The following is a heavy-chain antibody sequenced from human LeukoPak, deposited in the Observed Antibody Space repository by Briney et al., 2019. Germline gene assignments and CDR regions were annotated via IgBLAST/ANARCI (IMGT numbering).Heavy chain of an antibody. Sequence: PSETLSLTCTVSGGSISSYHWSWIRQPPGKGLEWIGYIYSSGSTNYNPSLEGRVTISVDTSKNQFSLKLSSVTAADTAVYYCARLGYTSNWYKIDYWGQGTLVTVSS. J-gene: IGHJ4*02. CDR3: ARLGYTSNWYKIDY. D-gene: IGHD6-13*01. CDR1: GGSISSYH. V-gene: IGHV4-59*08. CDR2: IYSSGST.